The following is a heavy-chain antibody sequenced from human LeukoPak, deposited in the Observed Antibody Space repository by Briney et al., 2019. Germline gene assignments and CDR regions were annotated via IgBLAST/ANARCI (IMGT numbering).Heavy chain of an antibody. Sequence: PGGSLRLSCAASGFTFSSYSMNWVRQAPGKGLEWVSSISGSSSYIYYADSVKGRFTISRDNAKNSLYLQMNSLRAEDTAVYYCARRYYYDSSGYWVFDYWGQGTLVTVSS. J-gene: IGHJ4*02. CDR1: GFTFSSYS. CDR2: ISGSSSYI. CDR3: ARRYYYDSSGYWVFDY. D-gene: IGHD3-22*01. V-gene: IGHV3-21*01.